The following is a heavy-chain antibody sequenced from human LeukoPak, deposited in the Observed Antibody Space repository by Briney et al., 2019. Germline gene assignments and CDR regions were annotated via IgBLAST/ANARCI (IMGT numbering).Heavy chain of an antibody. CDR1: GFTFSGYA. Sequence: PGGSVRLSCAASGFTFSGYAMSWVRQAPGKGLEWVSAFGGGVGGTYYADSLQGRFTISRANSKNTLYLQMNSLRAEDTAVYYCAKGSTGDYYGSGIFFGYWGQGTLVTVSS. D-gene: IGHD3-10*01. CDR3: AKGSTGDYYGSGIFFGY. V-gene: IGHV3-23*01. CDR2: FGGGVGGT. J-gene: IGHJ4*02.